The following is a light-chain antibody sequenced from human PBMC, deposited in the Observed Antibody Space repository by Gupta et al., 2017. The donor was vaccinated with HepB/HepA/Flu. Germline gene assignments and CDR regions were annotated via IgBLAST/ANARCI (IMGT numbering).Light chain of an antibody. J-gene: IGKJ4*01. CDR1: QSISNS. CDR3: QQNYSTPLT. V-gene: IGKV1-39*01. Sequence: DIQMTQTPPSLSASVGDRVTITCRASQSISNSLNWFQQRSGRAPNLLIYTTSGLHVGVPTRSRGSGSGTDFTLTINNLQPEDFATYFCQQNYSTPLTFGGGTKVEIK. CDR2: TTS.